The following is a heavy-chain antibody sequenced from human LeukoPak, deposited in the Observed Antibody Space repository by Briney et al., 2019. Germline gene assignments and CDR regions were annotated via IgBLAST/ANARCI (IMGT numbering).Heavy chain of an antibody. CDR3: ARAIPGTTTVSLDY. V-gene: IGHV1-46*01. CDR2: INPSGGGGST. D-gene: IGHD4-4*01. J-gene: IGHJ4*02. CDR1: GYTFTTYY. Sequence: ASVKVSCEASGYTFTTYYMHWVRQAPGLGLEWMGMINPSGGGGSTSYAQKFQGRFTLTRDTSTTTLYIELGSLRSEDTAVYYCARAIPGTTTVSLDYWGQGTLVTVSS.